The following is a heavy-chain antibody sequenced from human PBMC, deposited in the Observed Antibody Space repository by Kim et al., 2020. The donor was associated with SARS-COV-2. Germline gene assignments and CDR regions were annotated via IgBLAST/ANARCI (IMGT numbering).Heavy chain of an antibody. D-gene: IGHD4-17*01. CDR2: IYHSGST. J-gene: IGHJ4*01. V-gene: IGHV4-39*07. CDR3: VTDYGDVFANHFDY. CDR1: GCSISSSSYY. Sequence: SETLSLTCTVSGCSISSSSYYWGWIRQPPGKGLDGIGRIYHSGSTYSNPSPKSRVTISVDTSKNKFSLNLCTVTAPDTPGYYFVTDYGDVFANHFDYWG.